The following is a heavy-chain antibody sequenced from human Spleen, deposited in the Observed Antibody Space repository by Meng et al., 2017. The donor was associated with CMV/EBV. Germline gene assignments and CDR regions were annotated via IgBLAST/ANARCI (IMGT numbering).Heavy chain of an antibody. J-gene: IGHJ5*02. CDR1: GYLFTSYD. D-gene: IGHD3-10*01. V-gene: IGHV1-8*01. CDR3: ARTQSYYGSGTYNLFDP. Sequence: SGYLFTSYDIDWVRQATGQGLEWMGWMNPNSGQTGYAKKFQGRVSFTRNTSMRTAYMELSSLRSEDTAVYFCARTQSYYGSGTYNLFDPWGQGTLVTVS. CDR2: MNPNSGQT.